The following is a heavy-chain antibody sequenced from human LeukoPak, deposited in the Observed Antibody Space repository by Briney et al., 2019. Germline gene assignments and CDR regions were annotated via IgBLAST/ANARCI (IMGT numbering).Heavy chain of an antibody. CDR1: GGSVISYY. D-gene: IGHD2-15*01. V-gene: IGHV4-59*08. Sequence: SETLSLTCTVSGGSVISYYWSWIRQPPGKGLGWIGYIYYSGSTDSNPSLKSRVTISVDTSKTQFSLKLSSVTAADTAVYYCAGTYCSGGSCPFDYWGQGTLVTVSS. CDR2: IYYSGST. CDR3: AGTYCSGGSCPFDY. J-gene: IGHJ4*02.